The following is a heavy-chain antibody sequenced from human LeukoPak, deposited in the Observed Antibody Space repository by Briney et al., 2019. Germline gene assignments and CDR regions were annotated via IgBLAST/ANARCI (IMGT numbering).Heavy chain of an antibody. CDR3: ARRYCSSTSCYKSFFKLGNWFDP. Sequence: SETLSLTCAVYGGSFSGYYWSWIRQPPGKGLEWIGEINHSGSTNYNPSLKSRVTISVDTSKNQFSLKLSSVTAADAAVYYCARRYCSSTSCYKSFFKLGNWFDPWGQGTLVTVSS. CDR2: INHSGST. CDR1: GGSFSGYY. J-gene: IGHJ5*02. V-gene: IGHV4-34*01. D-gene: IGHD2-2*02.